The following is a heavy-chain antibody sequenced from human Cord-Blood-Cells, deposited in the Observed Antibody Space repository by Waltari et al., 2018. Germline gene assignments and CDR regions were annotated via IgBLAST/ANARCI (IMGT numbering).Heavy chain of an antibody. CDR2: FDPEDGET. V-gene: IGHV1-24*01. J-gene: IGHJ4*02. CDR1: GYTPTELC. Sequence: QVQLVQSGGEVQKPGASVKVYCKVSGYTPTELCMHWVRQAPGKGLEWMGGFDPEDGETIYAQKFQGRVTMTEDTSTDTAYMELSSLRSEDTAVYYCATELGGSGSFDYWGQGTLVTVSS. D-gene: IGHD1-26*01. CDR3: ATELGGSGSFDY.